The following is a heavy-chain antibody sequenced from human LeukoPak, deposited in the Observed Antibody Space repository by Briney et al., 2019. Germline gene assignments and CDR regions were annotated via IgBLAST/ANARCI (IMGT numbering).Heavy chain of an antibody. V-gene: IGHV3-48*03. CDR3: VRGVPKTSYYYYYMDV. CDR2: ISISGSTI. J-gene: IGHJ6*03. CDR1: GFTFSSYE. Sequence: GGSLRLSCAASGFTFSSYEMNWVRQAPGKGLEWVSYISISGSTIYYADSVKGRFTISRDNAKNSLYLQMNSLRAEDTAVYYCVRGVPKTSYYYYYMDVWGKGTTVTVSS. D-gene: IGHD4-11*01.